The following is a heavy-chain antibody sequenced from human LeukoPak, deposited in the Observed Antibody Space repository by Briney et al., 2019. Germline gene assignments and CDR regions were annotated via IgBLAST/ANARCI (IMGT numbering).Heavy chain of an antibody. CDR3: ARDLPSTSNWELDY. Sequence: ASVKVPCKASGYTFIDYYIHWVRQAPGQGLEWVGRIHPNSAATEYAENFQGRVTMTRDTSISTAYMELSRVTSDDTAVYYCARDLPSTSNWELDYWGQGTLVTVSS. J-gene: IGHJ4*02. CDR2: IHPNSAAT. CDR1: GYTFIDYY. D-gene: IGHD7-27*01. V-gene: IGHV1-2*06.